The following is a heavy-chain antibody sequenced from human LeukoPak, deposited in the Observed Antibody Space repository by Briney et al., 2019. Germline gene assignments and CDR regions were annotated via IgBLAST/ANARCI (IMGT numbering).Heavy chain of an antibody. J-gene: IGHJ2*01. V-gene: IGHV4-4*02. CDR2: IYHSGST. Sequence: SGTLSLTCAVSGGSISSSNWWSWVRPPPGKGLEWIGEIYHSGSTNYNPSLKSRVTISVDTSKNQFSLKLSSVTAADTAVYYCAISHDYPEGYFDLWGRGTLVTVSS. CDR3: AISHDYPEGYFDL. D-gene: IGHD4-11*01. CDR1: GGSISSSNW.